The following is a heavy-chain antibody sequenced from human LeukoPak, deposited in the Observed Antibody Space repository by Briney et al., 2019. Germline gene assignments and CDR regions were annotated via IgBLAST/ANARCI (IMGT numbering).Heavy chain of an antibody. Sequence: SETLSLTCAVYGGSFSGYYWSWIRQPPGKGLEWIGEINHSGSTNYNPSLKSRVTISVDTSKNQFSLKLSSVTAADTAVYYCAASSPGDAFDIWGQGAMVTVSS. V-gene: IGHV4-34*01. J-gene: IGHJ3*02. CDR1: GGSFSGYY. CDR2: INHSGST. CDR3: AASSPGDAFDI.